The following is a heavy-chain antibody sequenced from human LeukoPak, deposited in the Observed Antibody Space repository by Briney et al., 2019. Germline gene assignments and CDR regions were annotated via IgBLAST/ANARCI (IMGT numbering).Heavy chain of an antibody. J-gene: IGHJ3*02. CDR2: ISWNSGSI. V-gene: IGHV3-9*01. D-gene: IGHD6-13*01. CDR1: GFTFDDYA. CDR3: AKGIAAAGRDAFDM. Sequence: GGSLRLSCAASGFTFDDYAMHWVRQAPGKGLEWVSGISWNSGSIGYADSVKGRFTISRDNAKNPLYLQMNSLRAEDTALYYCAKGIAAAGRDAFDMWGQGTMVTVPS.